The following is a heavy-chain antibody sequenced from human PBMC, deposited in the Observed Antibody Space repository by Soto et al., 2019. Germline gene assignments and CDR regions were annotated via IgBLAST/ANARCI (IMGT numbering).Heavy chain of an antibody. Sequence: QVQLVQSGAEVKKPGSSVKVSCKTSGGTFSSYAISWVRQAPGQGLEWMGGIIPMFGTANYAQKFQGRVTITADDSTSTAYMELSSLRSEDTAVYYCARSRATSYDSRGYYCSTFDYWGQGTLVTVSS. CDR3: ARSRATSYDSRGYYCSTFDY. V-gene: IGHV1-69*12. D-gene: IGHD3-22*01. J-gene: IGHJ4*02. CDR2: IIPMFGTA. CDR1: GGTFSSYA.